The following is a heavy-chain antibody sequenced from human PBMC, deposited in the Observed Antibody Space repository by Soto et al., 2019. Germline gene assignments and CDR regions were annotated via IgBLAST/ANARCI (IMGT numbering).Heavy chain of an antibody. CDR1: GLTFSSYA. V-gene: IGHV3-23*01. Sequence: GGSLRLSCVASGLTFSSYAVSWVRQAPGKGLEWVSVISGSGDRTYYADSVKGRFTISRDNSKNTLYLQMNSLRAEDTAVYYCAIDRCTNGVCYYDYMDVWGKGTTVTVSS. D-gene: IGHD2-8*01. CDR3: AIDRCTNGVCYYDYMDV. CDR2: ISGSGDRT. J-gene: IGHJ6*03.